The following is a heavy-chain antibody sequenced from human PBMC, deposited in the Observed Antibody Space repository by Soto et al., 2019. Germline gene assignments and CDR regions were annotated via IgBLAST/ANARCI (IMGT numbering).Heavy chain of an antibody. CDR1: GFTFSSYA. CDR3: AKVPRGIVVVPAAPFDY. V-gene: IGHV3-23*01. CDR2: ISGSGGST. D-gene: IGHD2-2*01. Sequence: GGSLRLSCAASGFTFSSYAMSWVRQAPGKGLEWVSAISGSGGSTYYADSVKGRFTISRDNSKNTLYLQMNSLRAEDTAVYYCAKVPRGIVVVPAAPFDYRGQGTLVTVSS. J-gene: IGHJ4*02.